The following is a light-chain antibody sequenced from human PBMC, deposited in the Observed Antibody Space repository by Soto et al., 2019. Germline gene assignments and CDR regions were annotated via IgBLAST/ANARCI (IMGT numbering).Light chain of an antibody. Sequence: EIVLTQSPATLSLSPGERATLSCRASQSVSSYLAWYQQKPGQAPRLLLYGASNRATGIPARFSGSGSGTDFTLTISSLEPEDFAVYYCQQRSNWRITFGQGLRLGLN. CDR1: QSVSSY. V-gene: IGKV3-11*01. J-gene: IGKJ5*01. CDR2: GAS. CDR3: QQRSNWRIT.